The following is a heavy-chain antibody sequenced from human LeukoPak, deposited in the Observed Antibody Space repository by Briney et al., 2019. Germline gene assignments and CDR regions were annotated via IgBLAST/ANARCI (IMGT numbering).Heavy chain of an antibody. J-gene: IGHJ5*02. CDR1: GFTFSDNY. CDR2: ISSSGSTI. Sequence: GGSLRPSCAASGFTFSDNYMSWIRQAPGKGLEWVSYISSSGSTIYYADSVKGRFTISRDNAENSLYLQMNSLRAEDTAVYYCARDTLKGFDPWGQGTLVTVSS. D-gene: IGHD4/OR15-4a*01. CDR3: ARDTLKGFDP. V-gene: IGHV3-11*01.